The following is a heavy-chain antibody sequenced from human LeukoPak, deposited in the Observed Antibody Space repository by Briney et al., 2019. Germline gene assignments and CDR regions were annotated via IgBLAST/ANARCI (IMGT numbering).Heavy chain of an antibody. J-gene: IGHJ4*02. D-gene: IGHD4-17*01. CDR2: ISSSSSTI. CDR1: GFTFSSYS. CDR3: ARPRHDYGDSSLGY. Sequence: GGSLRLSCAASGFTFSSYSMNWVRQAPGKGLEWVSYISSSSSTIYYADSVKGRFTISRDNAKNSLYLQMNSLRDEDTAVYYCARPRHDYGDSSLGYWGQGTLVTVSS. V-gene: IGHV3-48*02.